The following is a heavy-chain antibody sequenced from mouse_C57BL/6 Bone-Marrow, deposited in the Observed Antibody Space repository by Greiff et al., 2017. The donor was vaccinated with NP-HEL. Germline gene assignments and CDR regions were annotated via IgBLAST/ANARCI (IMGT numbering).Heavy chain of an antibody. V-gene: IGHV1-75*01. CDR2: FFPGSGST. CDR1: GYTFTDYY. Sequence: VQLQQSGPELVKPGASVKISCKASGYTFTDYYINWVKQRPGQGLEWIGWFFPGSGSTYYIEQFKGKATLTVDKSSSTAYMLRSRLTSEDSAVYFCAREGYDYYFDYWGQGTTLTGSS. CDR3: AREGYDYYFDY. J-gene: IGHJ2*01. D-gene: IGHD2-2*01.